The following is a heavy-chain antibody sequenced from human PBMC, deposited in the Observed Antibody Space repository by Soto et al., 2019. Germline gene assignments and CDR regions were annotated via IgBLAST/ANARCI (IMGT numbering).Heavy chain of an antibody. CDR2: IYYSGST. CDR1: GGSISSYY. J-gene: IGHJ6*02. V-gene: IGHV4-59*01. D-gene: IGHD3-9*01. CDR3: ARESFLYDILTGSQVRGYYYGMDV. Sequence: PSETLSLTCTVSGGSISSYYWSWIRQPPGKGLEWIGYIYYSGSTNYNPSLKSRVTISVDTSKNQFSLKLSSVTAADTAVYYCARESFLYDILTGSQVRGYYYGMDVWGQGTTVTVSS.